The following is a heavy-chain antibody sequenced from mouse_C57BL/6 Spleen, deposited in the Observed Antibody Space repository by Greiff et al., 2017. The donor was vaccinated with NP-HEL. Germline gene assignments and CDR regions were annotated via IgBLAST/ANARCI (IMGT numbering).Heavy chain of an antibody. V-gene: IGHV1-19*01. D-gene: IGHD1-1*02. Sequence: EVQLQQSGPVLVKPGASVKMSCKASGYTFTDYYMNWVKQSHGKSLEWIGVINPYNGGTSYNQKIKGKATLTVDKSSSTAYMELNSLTSEDSAVYYCARSGGTALYFDVWGKGTTVTVSS. CDR2: INPYNGGT. CDR1: GYTFTDYY. J-gene: IGHJ1*03. CDR3: ARSGGTALYFDV.